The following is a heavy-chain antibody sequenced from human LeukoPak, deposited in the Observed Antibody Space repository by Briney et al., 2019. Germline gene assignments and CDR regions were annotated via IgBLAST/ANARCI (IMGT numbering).Heavy chain of an antibody. D-gene: IGHD4-11*01. J-gene: IGHJ3*02. CDR3: ARSPTWAAFDI. V-gene: IGHV3-30-3*01. CDR1: GFTFSSYA. CDR2: ISYDGSNK. Sequence: GGSLRLSCAASGFTFSSYAMHWVRQAPGKGLERVAVISYDGSNKYYADSVKGRFTISRDNSKNTLYLQMNSLRAEDTAVYYCARSPTWAAFDIWGQGTMVTVSS.